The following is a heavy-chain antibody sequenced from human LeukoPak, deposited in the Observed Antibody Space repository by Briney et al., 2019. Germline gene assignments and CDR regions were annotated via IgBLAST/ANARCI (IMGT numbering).Heavy chain of an antibody. J-gene: IGHJ3*02. Sequence: PSETLSLTCTVSGVSISSSSYYWGWIRQPPGKGLEWIGSIYYSGSTYYNPSLKSRVTISVDTSKNQFSLKLSSVTAADTAVYYCARPRSSGWYHPAGDAFDIWGQGTMVTVSS. CDR3: ARPRSSGWYHPAGDAFDI. CDR1: GVSISSSSYY. D-gene: IGHD6-19*01. CDR2: IYYSGST. V-gene: IGHV4-39*01.